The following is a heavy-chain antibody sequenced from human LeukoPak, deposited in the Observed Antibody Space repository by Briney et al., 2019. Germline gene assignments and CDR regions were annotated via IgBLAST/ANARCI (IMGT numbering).Heavy chain of an antibody. V-gene: IGHV1-8*01. D-gene: IGHD6-19*01. Sequence: GASVKVSCKASGYTFSSYDINWVRQATGQGLEWMGWMNPNSGNTGYAQKFQGRLNMTRNTSIDTAYMELSSLTSDDTAVYYCARRLGSGWPVQHWGQGTLVTVSS. CDR1: GYTFSSYD. CDR3: ARRLGSGWPVQH. CDR2: MNPNSGNT. J-gene: IGHJ1*01.